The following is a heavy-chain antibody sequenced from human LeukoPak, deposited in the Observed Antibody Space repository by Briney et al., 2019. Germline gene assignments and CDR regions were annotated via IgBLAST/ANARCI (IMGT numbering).Heavy chain of an antibody. CDR2: IWDDGNNK. J-gene: IGHJ5*02. Sequence: GGSLRLSCAASGFTFTSYGMHWVRQAPGKGLDWVALIWDDGNNKYYADSVKGRFTISRDNSKNTLYLQMNSLRAEDTAVYYCARDNGEWRLNWFDHWGQGTLVTISS. V-gene: IGHV3-33*01. CDR3: ARDNGEWRLNWFDH. CDR1: GFTFTSYG. D-gene: IGHD2-8*01.